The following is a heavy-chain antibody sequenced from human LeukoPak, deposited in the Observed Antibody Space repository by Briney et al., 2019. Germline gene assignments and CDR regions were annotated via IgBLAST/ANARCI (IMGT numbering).Heavy chain of an antibody. J-gene: IGHJ4*02. Sequence: GGSLRLSCAASGLTFSSYGMHWVRQAPGKGLEWVAVISYDGSNKYYADSVKGRFTISRDNSKNTLYLQMNSLRAEDTAVYYCATTTPYYGSGNITDYWGQGTLVTVSS. CDR2: ISYDGSNK. D-gene: IGHD3-10*01. CDR3: ATTTPYYGSGNITDY. CDR1: GLTFSSYG. V-gene: IGHV3-30*03.